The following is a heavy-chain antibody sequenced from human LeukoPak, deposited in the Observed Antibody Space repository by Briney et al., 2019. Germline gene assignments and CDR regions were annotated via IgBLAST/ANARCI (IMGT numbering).Heavy chain of an antibody. V-gene: IGHV3-74*01. D-gene: IGHD6-13*01. CDR2: INSDGSST. Sequence: GGSLRLTCAASGFTFSSYWMHWVRQAPGKGLVWVSRINSDGSSTNYADSVKGRFTISRDNAKNTLYLQMNSLRAEDTAVYYCEVGAAVTSNWGQGTLVTVSS. CDR3: EVGAAVTSN. J-gene: IGHJ4*02. CDR1: GFTFSSYW.